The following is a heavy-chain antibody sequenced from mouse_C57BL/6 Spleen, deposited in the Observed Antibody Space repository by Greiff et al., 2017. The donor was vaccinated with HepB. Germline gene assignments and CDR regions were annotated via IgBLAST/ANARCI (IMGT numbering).Heavy chain of an antibody. CDR2: IYWDDDK. D-gene: IGHD1-1*01. J-gene: IGHJ1*03. Sequence: QVTLKESGPGILQSSQTLSLTCSFSGFSLSTSGMGVSWIRQPSGKGLEWLAHIYWDDDKRYNPSLKSRLTISKDTSRNQVFLKITSVDTADTATYYCARSCYYYGSHWYFDVWGTGTTVTVSS. V-gene: IGHV8-12*01. CDR3: ARSCYYYGSHWYFDV. CDR1: GFSLSTSGMG.